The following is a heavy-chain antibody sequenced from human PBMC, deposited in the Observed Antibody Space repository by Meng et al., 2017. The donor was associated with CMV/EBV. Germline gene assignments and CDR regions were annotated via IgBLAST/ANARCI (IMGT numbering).Heavy chain of an antibody. V-gene: IGHV3-53*01. D-gene: IGHD2-2*02. J-gene: IGHJ1*01. CDR1: GFTVSSNY. CDR3: ASGYCSSTSCYTGIEQH. CDR2: IYSGGST. Sequence: GFTVSSNYVSWVRQAPGKGLEWVSVIYSGGSTYYADSVKGRFTISRDNSKNTLYLQMNSLRAEDTAVYYCASGYCSSTSCYTGIEQHWGQGTLVTVSS.